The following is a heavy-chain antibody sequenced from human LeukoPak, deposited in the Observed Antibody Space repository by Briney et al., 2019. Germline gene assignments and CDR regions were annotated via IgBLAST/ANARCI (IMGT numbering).Heavy chain of an antibody. D-gene: IGHD3-22*01. CDR2: INPSGGST. CDR3: AREPYYYDSSGTHAFDI. Sequence: ASAKVSCKASGYTFTSYYMHWVRQAPGQGLEWMGIINPSGGSTSYAQKFQGRVTTTRDTSTSTVYMELSSLRSEDTAVYYCAREPYYYDSSGTHAFDIWGQGTMVTVSS. V-gene: IGHV1-46*03. J-gene: IGHJ3*02. CDR1: GYTFTSYY.